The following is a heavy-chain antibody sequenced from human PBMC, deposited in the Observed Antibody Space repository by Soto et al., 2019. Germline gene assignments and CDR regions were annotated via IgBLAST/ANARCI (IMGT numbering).Heavy chain of an antibody. CDR1: GYTFTSYG. CDR2: ISAYNGNT. Sequence: VKVSCKASGYTFTSYGISWVRQAPGQGLEWMGWISAYNGNTNYAQKLQGRVTMTTDTSTSTAYMELRSLRSDDTAVYYRERHPYLEALFLFGMDVWGQGTTVTVSS. CDR3: ERHPYLEALFLFGMDV. J-gene: IGHJ6*02. D-gene: IGHD6-6*01. V-gene: IGHV1-18*04.